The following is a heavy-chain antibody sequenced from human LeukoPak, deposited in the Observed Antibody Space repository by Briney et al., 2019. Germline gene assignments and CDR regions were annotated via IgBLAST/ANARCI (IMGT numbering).Heavy chain of an antibody. CDR3: ASREPAGH. CDR2: IHTSGDI. V-gene: IGHV3-21*01. Sequence: PGGSLRLSCAAAEFTFNTYTMIWVRQAPGKGLEWVSSIHTSGDIDYADSVKGRFTISRGDATNSLFLQMNSRRADDTAVYYCASREPAGHWGQGTLVTVSS. D-gene: IGHD1-14*01. J-gene: IGHJ4*02. CDR1: EFTFNTYT.